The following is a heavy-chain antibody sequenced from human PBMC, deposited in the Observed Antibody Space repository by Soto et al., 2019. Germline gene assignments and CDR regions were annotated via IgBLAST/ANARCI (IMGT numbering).Heavy chain of an antibody. CDR2: INAGNGKT. J-gene: IGHJ4*02. V-gene: IGHV1-3*01. CDR3: ARDGDDCRTTSCYMIDY. CDR1: GYTFTTYA. D-gene: IGHD2-2*02. Sequence: ASVKVSCKASGYTFTTYAIHWVRQAPGQRLEWMGWINAGNGKTEYSQKFQDRVTITRDTSATTAYMELSSLTSEDTAVYYCARDGDDCRTTSCYMIDYWGQGTLVTVYS.